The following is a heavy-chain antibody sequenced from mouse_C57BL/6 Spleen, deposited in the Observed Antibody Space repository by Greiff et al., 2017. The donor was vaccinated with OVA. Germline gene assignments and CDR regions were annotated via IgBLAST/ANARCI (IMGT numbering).Heavy chain of an antibody. D-gene: IGHD3-1*01. CDR3: ARAGFSSFDY. J-gene: IGHJ2*01. CDR2: INPGSGGT. V-gene: IGHV1-54*01. Sequence: QVQLQQSGAELVRPGPSVKVSCKASGYAFTNYLIEWVKQRPGQGLEWIGVINPGSGGTNYNEKFKGKATLTADKSSSTAYMQLSSLTSEDSAVYYCARAGFSSFDYWGQGTTLTVSS. CDR1: GYAFTNYL.